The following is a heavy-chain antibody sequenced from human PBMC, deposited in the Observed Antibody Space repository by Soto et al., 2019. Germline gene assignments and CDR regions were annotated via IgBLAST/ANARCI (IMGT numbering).Heavy chain of an antibody. CDR3: ARGSDKPYSNPLRPARSGGMDV. V-gene: IGHV4-34*01. CDR2: INHSGST. CDR1: GGSFSCYY. J-gene: IGHJ6*02. D-gene: IGHD4-4*01. Sequence: SETLSLTCAVYGGSFSCYYWSWIRQPPGKGLEWIGEINHSGSTNYNPSLKSRVTISVDTSKNQFSLKLSSVTAADTAVYYCARGSDKPYSNPLRPARSGGMDVWGQGTTVTVSS.